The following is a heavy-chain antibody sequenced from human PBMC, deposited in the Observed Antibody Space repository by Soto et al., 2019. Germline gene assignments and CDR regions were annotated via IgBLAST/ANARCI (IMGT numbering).Heavy chain of an antibody. CDR2: IYYSGST. D-gene: IGHD3-9*01. CDR3: ARHASSTYYDILTGYYDY. V-gene: IGHV4-59*08. Sequence: SETLSLTCTVSGGSISSYYWSWIRQPPGKGLEWIGYIYYSGSTNYNPSLKSRVTISVDTSKNQFSLKLSSVTAADTAVYYCARHASSTYYDILTGYYDYWGQGTLVTVSS. J-gene: IGHJ4*02. CDR1: GGSISSYY.